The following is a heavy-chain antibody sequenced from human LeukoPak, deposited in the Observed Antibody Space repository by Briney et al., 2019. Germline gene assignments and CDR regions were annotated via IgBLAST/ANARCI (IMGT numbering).Heavy chain of an antibody. J-gene: IGHJ4*02. CDR2: IFYSGST. V-gene: IGHV4-39*06. CDR3: ARDQYCSGGSCYSWVDY. CDR1: GGSISTSNYY. D-gene: IGHD2-15*01. Sequence: SETLSLTCTVSGGSISTSNYYWGWIRQPPGKGLEWIGNIFYSGSTYYNPSLKSRVTISVDTSKNQFPLKLSSVTAADTAVYYCARDQYCSGGSCYSWVDYWGQGTLVTVSS.